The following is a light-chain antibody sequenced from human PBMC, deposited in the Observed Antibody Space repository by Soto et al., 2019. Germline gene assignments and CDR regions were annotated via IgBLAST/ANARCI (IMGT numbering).Light chain of an antibody. CDR1: QSISSW. Sequence: DIQMTQSPSTLSGSVGDRVTITCRASQSISSWLAWYQQKPGKAPKLLIYKASSLESGVPSRFSGSGSGTEFTLTISSLQPDDFANYYCQQYNSYSPETFGQGTKVDIX. CDR2: KAS. V-gene: IGKV1-5*03. J-gene: IGKJ1*01. CDR3: QQYNSYSPET.